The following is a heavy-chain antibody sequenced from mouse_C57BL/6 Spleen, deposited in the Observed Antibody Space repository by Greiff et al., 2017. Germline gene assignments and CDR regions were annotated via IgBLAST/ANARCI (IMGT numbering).Heavy chain of an antibody. Sequence: DVMLVESGGGLVQPGGSLSLSCAASGFTFPDYYMSWVRQPPGKALEWLGFIRNKANGYTTEYSASVKGRVTISRDNSQSILYLQMNALRAEDSATYYCARYTYYGSSFLFDYWGQGTTLTVSS. V-gene: IGHV7-3*01. CDR2: IRNKANGYTT. D-gene: IGHD1-1*01. CDR1: GFTFPDYY. CDR3: ARYTYYGSSFLFDY. J-gene: IGHJ2*01.